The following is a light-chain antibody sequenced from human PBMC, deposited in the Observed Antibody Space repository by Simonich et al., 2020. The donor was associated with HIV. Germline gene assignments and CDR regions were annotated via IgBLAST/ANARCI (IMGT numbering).Light chain of an antibody. V-gene: IGLV2-14*03. CDR1: SSDVGGYNS. CDR2: DVV. CDR3: TSYTSSSTVV. J-gene: IGLJ2*01. Sequence: QSALTQPASVSGSPGQSITISCTGTSSDVGGYNSVSWYQQHPGKAPKLIIYDVVKRPSGVSNRFSGSKSGNTASLTISGLQAEDEADYYCTSYTSSSTVVFGGGTKLTVL.